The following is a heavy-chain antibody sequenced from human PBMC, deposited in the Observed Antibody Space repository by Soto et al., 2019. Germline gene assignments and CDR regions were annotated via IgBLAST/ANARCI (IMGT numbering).Heavy chain of an antibody. CDR3: ARDGDGYNLDY. CDR1: GFTFSSYG. D-gene: IGHD5-12*01. V-gene: IGHV3-33*01. J-gene: IGHJ4*02. CDR2: IWYDGSNK. Sequence: QVQLVESGGGVVQPGRSLRLSCAASGFTFSSYGMHWVRQAPGKGLEWVAVIWYDGSNKYYADSVKGRFTISRDNSKNTLYLQMNSLRAEDTAVYYCARDGDGYNLDYWGQGTLVTVSS.